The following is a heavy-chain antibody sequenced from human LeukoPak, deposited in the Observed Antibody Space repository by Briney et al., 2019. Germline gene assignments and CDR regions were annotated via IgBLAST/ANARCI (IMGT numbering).Heavy chain of an antibody. Sequence: GGSLRLSCAASGFTFSSYSMNWVRQAPGKGLEWVSSISSSSSYIYYADSVKGRFTISRDNAKNSLYLQMNSLRAEDTAVYYCAREAVAGGSNDYWGQGTLVTVSS. CDR3: AREAVAGGSNDY. D-gene: IGHD6-19*01. CDR2: ISSSSSYI. J-gene: IGHJ4*02. V-gene: IGHV3-21*01. CDR1: GFTFSSYS.